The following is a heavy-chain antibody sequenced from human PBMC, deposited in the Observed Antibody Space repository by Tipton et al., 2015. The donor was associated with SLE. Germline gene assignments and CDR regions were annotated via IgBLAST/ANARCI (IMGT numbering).Heavy chain of an antibody. CDR1: GGSISSYY. CDR2: VYYSGST. V-gene: IGHV4-59*07. Sequence: TLSLTCTVSGGSISSYYWSWIRQPPGKGLEWIGYVYYSGSTNCNPSLKSRATISADTSKNQFSLRLNSVTAADTAVYYCARSPYYYDAMDVWGQGTAVTVSS. CDR3: ARSPYYYDAMDV. J-gene: IGHJ6*02.